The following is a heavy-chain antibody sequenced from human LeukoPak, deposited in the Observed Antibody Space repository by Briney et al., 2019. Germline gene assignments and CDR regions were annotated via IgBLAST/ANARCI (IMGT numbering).Heavy chain of an antibody. CDR2: IYYSGSA. CDR1: GGSISSISSNNYH. D-gene: IGHD4-23*01. V-gene: IGHV4-39*02. CDR3: AREMGVVTAHGIDV. J-gene: IGHJ6*02. Sequence: SETLSLTCIVYGGSISSISSNNYHWGWIRQPPGKGLEWIGSIYYSGSAYYNPSLKSRVTISVDTSKNQFSLKLSSVTAADTALYYCAREMGVVTAHGIDVWGQGTTVTVSS.